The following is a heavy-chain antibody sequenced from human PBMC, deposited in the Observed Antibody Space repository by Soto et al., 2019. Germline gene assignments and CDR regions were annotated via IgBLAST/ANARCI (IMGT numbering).Heavy chain of an antibody. D-gene: IGHD3-9*01. J-gene: IGHJ6*02. CDR2: IYPDDSDT. CDR3: ARNSLTGYYNYYYSMDV. CDR1: GYSFSSYW. V-gene: IGHV5-51*01. Sequence: GESLKISCKSSGYSFSSYWIAWVRLMPGKGLEWMGSIYPDDSDTKYSPSFQGQVAISADKSISAAYLQWSSLKASDTAIYYCARNSLTGYYNYYYSMDVWGQGTTVTVSS.